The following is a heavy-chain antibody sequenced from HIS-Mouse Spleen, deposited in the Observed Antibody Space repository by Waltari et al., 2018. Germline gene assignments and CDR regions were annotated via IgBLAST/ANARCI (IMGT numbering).Heavy chain of an antibody. Sequence: QVQLVESGGGVVEPGRSLRLPCAASGFPFSSYRLPWVRQAPGKGLEWVAVISYDGSNKYYADSVKGRFTISRDNSKNTLYLQMNSLRAEDTAVYYCAKDGLGGVDYWGQGTLVTVSS. V-gene: IGHV3-30*18. J-gene: IGHJ4*02. CDR2: ISYDGSNK. D-gene: IGHD3-16*01. CDR3: AKDGLGGVDY. CDR1: GFPFSSYR.